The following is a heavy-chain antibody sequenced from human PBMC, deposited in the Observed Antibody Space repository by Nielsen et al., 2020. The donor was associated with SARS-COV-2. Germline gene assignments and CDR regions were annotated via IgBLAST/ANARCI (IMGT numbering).Heavy chain of an antibody. V-gene: IGHV4-59*01. Sequence: SETLSLTCTLSGGSISAYYWSWIRQRPGKGLEWIGYIDHSGSTYYNPSLKSRVTISVDTSKNQFSLKLSSVTAADTAVYYCARDRLFNYPLDYWGQGTLVTVSS. D-gene: IGHD3-22*01. CDR1: GGSISAYY. CDR3: ARDRLFNYPLDY. CDR2: IDHSGST. J-gene: IGHJ4*02.